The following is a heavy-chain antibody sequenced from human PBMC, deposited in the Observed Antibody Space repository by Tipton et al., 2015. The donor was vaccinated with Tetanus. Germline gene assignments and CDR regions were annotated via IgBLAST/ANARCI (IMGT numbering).Heavy chain of an antibody. V-gene: IGHV4-31*03. D-gene: IGHD2-2*01. J-gene: IGHJ4*02. CDR1: GASISSGGYF. CDR3: ARGWSECSSWSCSPFDS. Sequence: TLSLTCSVSGASISSGGYFWNWVRQHPGKGLEWIGYIYYSGDTYINPSLKSRVTMSVDTSKNQFSLNVSSVTAADTAVYYCARGWSECSSWSCSPFDSWGQGTLVTVSS. CDR2: IYYSGDT.